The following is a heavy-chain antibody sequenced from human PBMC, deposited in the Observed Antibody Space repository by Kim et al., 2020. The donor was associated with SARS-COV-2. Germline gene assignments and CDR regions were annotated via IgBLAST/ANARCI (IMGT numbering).Heavy chain of an antibody. CDR3: AKDLFDYSSMDL. V-gene: IGHV3-23*01. CDR1: GFIFRTNA. D-gene: IGHD3-9*01. J-gene: IGHJ6*02. CDR2: IGGDEST. Sequence: GGSLRLSCVGSGFIFRTNAMNWVRQTPGKGLEWVSGIGGDESTHYADSVKGRFTISRDNSRNTLHLQMSSLSVEDTAIYYCAKDLFDYSSMDLWGQGTTV.